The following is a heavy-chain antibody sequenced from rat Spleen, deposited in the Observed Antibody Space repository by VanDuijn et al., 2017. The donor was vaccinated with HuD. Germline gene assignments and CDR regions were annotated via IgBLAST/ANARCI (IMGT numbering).Heavy chain of an antibody. CDR2: ISTGGGNS. D-gene: IGHD1-6*01. Sequence: EVQLVESGGGLVQPGRSLKLSCAASGFTFSNYDMAWVRQAPAKGLEWIPSISTGGGNSYYRDSVKGRFTISRDNAKNTQYLQMDSLRSEDTATYYCAGPCYGSDTDVYYDLLLTRGYFDYWGQGVMVTVSS. V-gene: IGHV5S13*01. J-gene: IGHJ2*01. CDR3: AGPCYGSDTDVYYDLLLTRGYFDY. CDR1: GFTFSNYD.